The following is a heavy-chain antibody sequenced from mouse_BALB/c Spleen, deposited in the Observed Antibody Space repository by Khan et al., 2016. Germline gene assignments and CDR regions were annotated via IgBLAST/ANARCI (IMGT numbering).Heavy chain of an antibody. CDR3: ARAGYYGYLAY. CDR1: GFDFSRYW. V-gene: IGHV4-1*02. J-gene: IGHJ3*01. D-gene: IGHD1-1*01. CDR2: INPDSSTI. Sequence: EVKLLESGGGLVQPGGSLKLSCAASGFDFSRYWMSWVRQAPGKGLEWIGEINPDSSTITYTPSLKDKFIISRDNDKNTLYLQMSKVRSEDTALYYCARAGYYGYLAYWGQGTLVTVSA.